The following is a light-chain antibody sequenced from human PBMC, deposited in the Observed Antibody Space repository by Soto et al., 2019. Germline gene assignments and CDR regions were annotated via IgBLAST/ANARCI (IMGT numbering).Light chain of an antibody. Sequence: ECVFTQSPGTLSLSPGERATLSCRASQTVRNNYLAWYQQKPGQAPRLLIYDASSRATGLPDRFSGGGSGTDFSLTISRLEPEDFAVYYCQQFSSYPLTFGGGTKVDIK. CDR2: DAS. J-gene: IGKJ4*01. V-gene: IGKV3-20*01. CDR3: QQFSSYPLT. CDR1: QTVRNNY.